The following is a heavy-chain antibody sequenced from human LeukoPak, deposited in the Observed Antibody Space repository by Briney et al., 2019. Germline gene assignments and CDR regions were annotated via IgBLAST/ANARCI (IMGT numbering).Heavy chain of an antibody. D-gene: IGHD3-22*01. CDR3: ARDRRYYYDSSGYSYDP. Sequence: SETLSLTCTVSGGSISSSSYYWGWIRQPPGKGLEWIGSIYYSGSTYYNPSLKSRVTISVDTSKNQFSLKLSSVAAADTAVYYCARDRRYYYDSSGYSYDPWGQGTLVTVSS. V-gene: IGHV4-39*07. J-gene: IGHJ5*02. CDR1: GGSISSSSYY. CDR2: IYYSGST.